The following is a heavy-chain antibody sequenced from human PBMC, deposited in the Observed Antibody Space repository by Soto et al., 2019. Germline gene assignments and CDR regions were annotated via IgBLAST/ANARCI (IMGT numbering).Heavy chain of an antibody. Sequence: GASVKVSCKASGGTFSSYAISWVRQAPGQGLEWMGGIIPIFGTANYAQKFQGRVTITADESTSTAYMELSSLRSEDTAVYYCAREGGYVANFDYWGQGTLVTVSS. J-gene: IGHJ4*02. D-gene: IGHD5-12*01. V-gene: IGHV1-69*13. CDR2: IIPIFGTA. CDR1: GGTFSSYA. CDR3: AREGGYVANFDY.